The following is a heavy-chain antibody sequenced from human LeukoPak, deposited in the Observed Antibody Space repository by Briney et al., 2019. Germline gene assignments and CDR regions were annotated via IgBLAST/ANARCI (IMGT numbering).Heavy chain of an antibody. Sequence: SETLSLTCTVSGGSISSYYWSWIRQPPGKGLEWIGYIYTSGSTNYNPSLKSRVTISVDTSKNQFSLKLSSVTAADTAVYYCARSLGYCSSTSCYIYWFDPRGQGTLVTVSS. V-gene: IGHV4-4*09. CDR1: GGSISSYY. D-gene: IGHD2-2*02. CDR2: IYTSGST. CDR3: ARSLGYCSSTSCYIYWFDP. J-gene: IGHJ5*02.